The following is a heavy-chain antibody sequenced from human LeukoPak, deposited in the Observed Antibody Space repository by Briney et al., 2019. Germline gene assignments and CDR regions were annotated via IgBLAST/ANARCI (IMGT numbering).Heavy chain of an antibody. J-gene: IGHJ4*02. CDR1: GGSISSSIYY. V-gene: IGHV4-39*07. CDR2: IYYSGST. D-gene: IGHD3-22*01. Sequence: SETLSLTCTVSGGSISSSIYYWGWIRQPPGKGLEWIGSIYYSGSTYYNPSLKSRVTISVDTSKNQFSLKLSSVTAADTAVYYCARDGLGHAYDSSGYYYYWGQGTLVTVSS. CDR3: ARDGLGHAYDSSGYYYY.